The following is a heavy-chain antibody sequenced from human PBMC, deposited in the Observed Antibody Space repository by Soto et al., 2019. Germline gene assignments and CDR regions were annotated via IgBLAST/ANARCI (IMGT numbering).Heavy chain of an antibody. CDR1: EFTFSTYA. J-gene: IGHJ4*02. Sequence: PGGSLRLSCAASEFTFSTYAMTWVRQAPGRGLQWVATISDSGDITYYAASVKGRFTISRDNSRNTLYLQMNNLRAEDTALYYCANPCVPSIADHPPTFDYWGRGTLVTVSS. CDR2: ISDSGDIT. CDR3: ANPCVPSIADHPPTFDY. D-gene: IGHD6-6*01. V-gene: IGHV3-23*01.